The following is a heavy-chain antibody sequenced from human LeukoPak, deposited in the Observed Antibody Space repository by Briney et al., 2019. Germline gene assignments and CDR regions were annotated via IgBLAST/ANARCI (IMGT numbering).Heavy chain of an antibody. J-gene: IGHJ6*02. D-gene: IGHD6-13*01. CDR2: ISSSSSYI. Sequence: PGGSLRLSCAASGFTFSSYAMSWVRQAPGKGLEWVSSISSSSSYIYYADSVKGRFTISRDNAKNSLYLQMNSLRAEDTAVYYCARDSSRNSSSWYKDVWGQGTTVTVSS. CDR3: ARDSSRNSSSWYKDV. CDR1: GFTFSSYA. V-gene: IGHV3-21*01.